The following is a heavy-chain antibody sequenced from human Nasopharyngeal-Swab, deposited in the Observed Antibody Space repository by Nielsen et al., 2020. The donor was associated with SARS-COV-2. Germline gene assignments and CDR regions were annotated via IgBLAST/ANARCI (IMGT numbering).Heavy chain of an antibody. J-gene: IGHJ6*02. V-gene: IGHV1-69*13. Sequence: SVKVSCKASGGTFSSYAISWVRQAPGQGLEWMGGIIPIFGTANYAQKFQGRVTITADESTSTAYMELSSLRSEDTAVYYCAREVLGIAATGYYGMDVWGQGTTVTVSS. CDR1: GGTFSSYA. D-gene: IGHD6-13*01. CDR3: AREVLGIAATGYYGMDV. CDR2: IIPIFGTA.